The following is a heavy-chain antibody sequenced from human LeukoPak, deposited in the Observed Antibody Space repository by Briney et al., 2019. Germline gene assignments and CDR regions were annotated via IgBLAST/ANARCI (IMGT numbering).Heavy chain of an antibody. Sequence: GASVKVSCKASAYTFSNYGISWVRQAPGQGLEWMGWISAYNGNTNYAQNLQGRVTMTTDTFTNTAYMELRSLRSDDTAVYYCARDRYYYDTSLNWLDPWGQGTLVTVSS. CDR2: ISAYNGNT. V-gene: IGHV1-18*04. D-gene: IGHD3-22*01. CDR3: ARDRYYYDTSLNWLDP. J-gene: IGHJ5*02. CDR1: AYTFSNYG.